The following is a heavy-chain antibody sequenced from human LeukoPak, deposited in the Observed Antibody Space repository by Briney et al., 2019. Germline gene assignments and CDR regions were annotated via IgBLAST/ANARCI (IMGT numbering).Heavy chain of an antibody. Sequence: PSETLSLTCTVSGYSISSGFYWGWIRQSPGKGLEWIGNIFHTGSTYYNPSLKSRVTISVDTSKNQFSLKVRSVTAADTAVYYCARHRYGTLTDFDYWGQGTLVTVSS. D-gene: IGHD2-8*02. CDR3: ARHRYGTLTDFDY. V-gene: IGHV4-38-2*02. CDR1: GYSISSGFY. CDR2: IFHTGST. J-gene: IGHJ4*02.